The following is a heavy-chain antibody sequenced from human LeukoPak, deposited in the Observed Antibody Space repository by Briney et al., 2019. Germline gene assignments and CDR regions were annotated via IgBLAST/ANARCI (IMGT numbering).Heavy chain of an antibody. Sequence: KPGGSLRLSCAASGFTFNTYTMNWVRQAPGKGLEWIGSLYYSGTTHYNPSLKSRVTISVDTSKNQFSLKLSSVTAADTAVYYCARVEDMGDYRYWYFEVWGRGTLATVSS. CDR2: LYYSGTT. J-gene: IGHJ2*01. CDR3: ARVEDMGDYRYWYFEV. V-gene: IGHV4-59*05. CDR1: GFTFNTYT. D-gene: IGHD1-26*01.